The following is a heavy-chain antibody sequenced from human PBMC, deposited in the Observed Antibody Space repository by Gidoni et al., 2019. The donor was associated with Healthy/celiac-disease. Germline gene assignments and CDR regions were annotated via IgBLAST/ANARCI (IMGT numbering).Heavy chain of an antibody. CDR3: ARSSIVVVPAAKYSSSWYVGAFDI. Sequence: QVQLVESGGGVVQPGRSLRLSCAASGFTFSSYAMHWVRQAPGKGLEWVAVISYDGSNKYYADSVKGRFTISRDNSKNTLYLQMNSLRAEDTAVYYCARSSIVVVPAAKYSSSWYVGAFDIWGQGTMVTVSS. CDR2: ISYDGSNK. CDR1: GFTFSSYA. D-gene: IGHD2-2*01. J-gene: IGHJ3*02. V-gene: IGHV3-30-3*01.